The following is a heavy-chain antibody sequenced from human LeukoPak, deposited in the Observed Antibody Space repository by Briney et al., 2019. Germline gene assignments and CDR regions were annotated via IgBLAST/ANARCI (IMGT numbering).Heavy chain of an antibody. CDR2: INYSGST. D-gene: IGHD5-18*01. J-gene: IGHJ6*03. CDR1: GGSISSYY. V-gene: IGHV4-59*01. CDR3: ARTTEGGYTYGYFYYYFMDV. Sequence: SETLSLTCTVSGGSISSYYWSWIRQPPGKGLEWIGYINYSGSTNYKSSLKSRVTISVDTSKNQFSLKLNSVTAADTAVYYCARTTEGGYTYGYFYYYFMDVWGKGTTVTVSS.